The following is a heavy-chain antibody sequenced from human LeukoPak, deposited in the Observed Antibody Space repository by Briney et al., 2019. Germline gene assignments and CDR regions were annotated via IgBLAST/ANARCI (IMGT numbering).Heavy chain of an antibody. J-gene: IGHJ4*02. CDR1: GFTFSNYW. V-gene: IGHV3-7*01. CDR3: AGGAGFLIDY. Sequence: PGGSLRLSCAASGFTFSNYWMNWVRQAPGKGREWVAIIKKDGSEKYYVDSVKGRFTISRDNAKNSLYLQMNSLRADDTAVYFCAGGAGFLIDYWGQGALVTVSS. CDR2: IKKDGSEK. D-gene: IGHD2/OR15-2a*01.